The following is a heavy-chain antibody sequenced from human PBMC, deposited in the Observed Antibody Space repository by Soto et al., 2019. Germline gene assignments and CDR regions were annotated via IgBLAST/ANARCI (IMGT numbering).Heavy chain of an antibody. CDR3: ANSPEGLDVYNSDSYGMDV. V-gene: IGHV3-23*01. D-gene: IGHD1-1*01. CDR1: GLTFSTYA. CDR2: IGGSGTGGRT. J-gene: IGHJ6*02. Sequence: EVHLLESGGDLVQPGGSLRLSCTASGLTFSTYAMSWVRQAPGKGLEWVSAIGGSGTGGRTYYADSVKGRFTISRDNSKNTVYLQMNSLRADDTAVYYCANSPEGLDVYNSDSYGMDVWGQGTTVTVSS.